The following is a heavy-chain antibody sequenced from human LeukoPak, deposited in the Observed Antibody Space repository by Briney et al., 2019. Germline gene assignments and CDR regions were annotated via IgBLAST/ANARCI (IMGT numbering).Heavy chain of an antibody. Sequence: GGSLRLSCAASGFTFSSYWMSWVRLAPGKGVEWVANIKKDGSEKYYVDSVKGRFTICRDNDKNSLYMQMNSLRAEDTAVYYCARHYYDRADSFDIWGQGTLVTVSS. V-gene: IGHV3-7*01. D-gene: IGHD3-22*01. CDR3: ARHYYDRADSFDI. CDR2: IKKDGSEK. CDR1: GFTFSSYW. J-gene: IGHJ3*02.